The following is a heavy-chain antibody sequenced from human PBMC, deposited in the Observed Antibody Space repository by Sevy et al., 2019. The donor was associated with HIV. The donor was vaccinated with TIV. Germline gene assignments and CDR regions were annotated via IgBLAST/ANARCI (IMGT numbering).Heavy chain of an antibody. CDR2: IYDTNYGSGGGT. CDR1: GFTFSSYE. Sequence: GGSLRLSCAASGFTFSSYEMNWVRQAPGKGLEWVSTIYDTNYGSGGGTYYADSVKGRFTISRDTSKTTVYLQMNSLGTEDTAVYYCAGGRYDSSGSFDAFDIWGQGTMVTVSS. CDR3: AGGRYDSSGSFDAFDI. J-gene: IGHJ3*02. V-gene: IGHV3-23*01. D-gene: IGHD3-22*01.